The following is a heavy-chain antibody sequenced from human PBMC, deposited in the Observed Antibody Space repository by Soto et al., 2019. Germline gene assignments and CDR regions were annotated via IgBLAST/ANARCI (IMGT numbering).Heavy chain of an antibody. V-gene: IGHV4-31*03. CDR3: ARSRVGFTMVRGVIRYFDY. Sequence: QVQLQELGPGLVKPSQTLSLTCTVSGGSISSGGYYWSWIRQHPGKGLEWIGYIYYSGSTYYNPSLKSRVTISVDTSKNQFSLKLSSVTAADTAVYYCARSRVGFTMVRGVIRYFDYWGQGTLVTVSS. CDR2: IYYSGST. J-gene: IGHJ4*02. CDR1: GGSISSGGYY. D-gene: IGHD3-10*01.